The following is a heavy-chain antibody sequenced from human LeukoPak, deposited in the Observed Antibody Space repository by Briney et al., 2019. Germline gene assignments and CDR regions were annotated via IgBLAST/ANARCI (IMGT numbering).Heavy chain of an antibody. D-gene: IGHD6-19*01. CDR3: ARDVVAGFLYYYGMDV. Sequence: PGGSLRLSCAASGFTFSSYAMSWVRQAPGKGLEWVSAISGSSGSTYYADSVKGRFTISRDNSKNTLYLQMNSLRAEDTAVYYCARDVVAGFLYYYGMDVWGQGTTVTVSS. V-gene: IGHV3-23*01. CDR1: GFTFSSYA. CDR2: ISGSSGST. J-gene: IGHJ6*02.